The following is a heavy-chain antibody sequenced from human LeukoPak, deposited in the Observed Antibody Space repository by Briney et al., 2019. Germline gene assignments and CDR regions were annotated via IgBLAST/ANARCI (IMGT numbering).Heavy chain of an antibody. CDR3: AKDQALTAMVLFDY. V-gene: IGHV3-23*01. J-gene: IGHJ4*02. CDR2: ISGSGGST. CDR1: GFTFSGYA. D-gene: IGHD5-18*01. Sequence: GGSLRLSCAASGFTFSGYAMNWVRQAPGKGLEWVSAISGSGGSTYYADSVKGRFTISRDNSKNTLYLQMDSLRAEDTAVYYCAKDQALTAMVLFDYWGQGTLVTVSS.